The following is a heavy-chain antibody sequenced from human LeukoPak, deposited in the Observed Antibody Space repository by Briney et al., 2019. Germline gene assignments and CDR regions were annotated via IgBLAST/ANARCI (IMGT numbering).Heavy chain of an antibody. CDR2: ISSSSSYI. Sequence: GGSLRLFCAASGFTFSSYSMNWVRQAPGKGLEWVSSISSSSSYIYYADSVKGRFTISRDNAKNSLYLQMNSLRAEDTAVYYCARGRRSPSVVVVAATRSRWFDPWGQGTLVTVSS. CDR1: GFTFSSYS. D-gene: IGHD2-15*01. J-gene: IGHJ5*02. CDR3: ARGRRSPSVVVVAATRSRWFDP. V-gene: IGHV3-21*01.